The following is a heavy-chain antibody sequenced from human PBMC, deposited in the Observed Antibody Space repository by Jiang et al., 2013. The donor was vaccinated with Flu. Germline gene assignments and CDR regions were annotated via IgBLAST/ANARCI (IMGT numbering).Heavy chain of an antibody. Sequence: VQLVESGAEVKKPGESLRISCKGSGYSFTSYWISWVRQMPGKGLEWMGRIDPSDSYTNYSPSFQGHVTISADKSISTAYLQWSSLKASDTAMYYCASSYSSGWYTMGYFDLWGRGTLVTVSS. CDR2: IDPSDSYT. V-gene: IGHV5-10-1*03. D-gene: IGHD6-19*01. J-gene: IGHJ2*01. CDR3: ASSYSSGWYTMGYFDL. CDR1: GYSFTSYW.